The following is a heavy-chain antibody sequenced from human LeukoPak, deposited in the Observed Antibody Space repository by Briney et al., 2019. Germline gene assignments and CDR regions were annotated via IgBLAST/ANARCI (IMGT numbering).Heavy chain of an antibody. CDR3: ARDFDF. Sequence: SETLSLTCTVPGGSISDFYWSWIRQPAGKGLEWIGRIYSGGSTNYNPSLKSRVTMSVDTSKKQFSLNLGSVTAADTAVYYCARDFDFWGQGTLVTVSS. J-gene: IGHJ4*02. V-gene: IGHV4-4*07. CDR2: IYSGGST. CDR1: GGSISDFY.